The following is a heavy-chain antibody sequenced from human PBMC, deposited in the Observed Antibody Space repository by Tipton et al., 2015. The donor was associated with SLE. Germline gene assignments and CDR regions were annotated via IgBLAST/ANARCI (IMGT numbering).Heavy chain of an antibody. CDR1: GGSVSSSSSY. CDR2: ISSSGSP. J-gene: IGHJ6*03. V-gene: IGHV4-39*07. Sequence: TLSLTCTVSGGSVSSSSSYWGWIRQPPGKGLEWIGTISSSGSPYYNPSLKSRVTISVDTSKNQFSLKLSSVTAADTAVYYCARVPAFYYYYMDVWGKGTTVTVSS. CDR3: ARVPAFYYYYMDV. D-gene: IGHD2-2*01.